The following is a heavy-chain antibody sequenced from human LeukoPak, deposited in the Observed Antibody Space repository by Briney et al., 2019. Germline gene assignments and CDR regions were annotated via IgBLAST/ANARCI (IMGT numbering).Heavy chain of an antibody. V-gene: IGHV1-24*01. J-gene: IGHJ4*02. Sequence: ASVKVSFKVSGYTLTELAMHWVRQAPGEGLEWMGGFDPEDGETVYAQKFQGRVTMTEGTSIDKAYMELSSLSSEDTAVYFCATYSGSYYYWGQGTLVTV. CDR2: FDPEDGET. CDR1: GYTLTELA. D-gene: IGHD3-3*01. CDR3: ATYSGSYYY.